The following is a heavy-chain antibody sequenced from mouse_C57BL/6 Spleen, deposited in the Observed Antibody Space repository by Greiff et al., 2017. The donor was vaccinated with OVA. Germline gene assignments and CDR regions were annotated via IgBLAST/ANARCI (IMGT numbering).Heavy chain of an antibody. D-gene: IGHD1-1*01. Sequence: IQLQQPGAELVRPGSSVKLSCKASGYTFTSYWMHWVKQRPIQGLEWIGNIDPSDSETHYNQKFKDKATLTVDKSSSTAYMQLSSLTSEDSAVYYCARRITTVAICDYWGQGTTLTVSS. V-gene: IGHV1-52*01. CDR1: GYTFTSYW. J-gene: IGHJ2*01. CDR3: ARRITTVAICDY. CDR2: IDPSDSET.